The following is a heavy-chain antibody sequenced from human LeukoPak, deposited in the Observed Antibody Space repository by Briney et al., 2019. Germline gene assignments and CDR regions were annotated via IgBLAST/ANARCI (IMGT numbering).Heavy chain of an antibody. D-gene: IGHD5-18*01. CDR3: AGGYSYGSTYYYMDV. CDR2: IYYSGST. CDR1: GGSISSDY. J-gene: IGHJ6*03. Sequence: SETLSLTCTVSGGSISSDYWSWIRQPPGKGLEWIGSIYYSGSTNYNPSLKSRVTISVDTSKNQFSLKLSSVTAADTAVYYCAGGYSYGSTYYYMDVWGKGTTVTISS. V-gene: IGHV4-59*01.